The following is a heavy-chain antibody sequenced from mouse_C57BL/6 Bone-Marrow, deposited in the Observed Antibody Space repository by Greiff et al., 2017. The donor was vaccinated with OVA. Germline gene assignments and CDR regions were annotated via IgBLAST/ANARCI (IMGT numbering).Heavy chain of an antibody. D-gene: IGHD2-2*01. CDR3: ARSWLRGYFDY. CDR2: IYPRSGNT. CDR1: GYTFTSYG. V-gene: IGHV1-81*01. Sequence: QVQLKQSGAELARPGASVKLSCKASGYTFTSYGISWVKQRTGQGLEWIGEIYPRSGNTYYNEKFKGKATLTADKSSSTAYMELRSLTSEDSAVYFCARSWLRGYFDYWGQGTTLTVSS. J-gene: IGHJ2*01.